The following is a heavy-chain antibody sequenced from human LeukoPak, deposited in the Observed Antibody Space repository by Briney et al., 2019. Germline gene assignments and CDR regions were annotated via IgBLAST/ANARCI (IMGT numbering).Heavy chain of an antibody. CDR3: VHSSSSSRDFDY. V-gene: IGHV1-69*13. CDR2: IIPIFGTA. D-gene: IGHD6-6*01. J-gene: IGHJ4*02. CDR1: GGTFSSYA. Sequence: ASVKVSCKASGGTFSSYAISWVRQAPGQGLEWMGGIIPIFGTANYAQKFQGRVTITADESTSTAYMELSSLRSEDTAVYYCVHSSSSSRDFDYWGQGTLVTVSS.